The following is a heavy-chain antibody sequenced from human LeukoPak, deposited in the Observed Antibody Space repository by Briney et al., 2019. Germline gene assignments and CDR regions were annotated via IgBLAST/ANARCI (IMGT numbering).Heavy chain of an antibody. CDR2: INPSGGST. CDR1: GYTFTSYY. J-gene: IGHJ5*02. Sequence: ASVKVSCKASGYTFTSYYMHWVRQAPGQGLEWMGIINPSGGSTSYAQKFQGRVTITTDSSISTAYMELSSLRSEDTATYYCARGWPNYYDNSGYSLGYNWFDPWGQGTLVTVSS. CDR3: ARGWPNYYDNSGYSLGYNWFDP. V-gene: IGHV1-46*01. D-gene: IGHD3-22*01.